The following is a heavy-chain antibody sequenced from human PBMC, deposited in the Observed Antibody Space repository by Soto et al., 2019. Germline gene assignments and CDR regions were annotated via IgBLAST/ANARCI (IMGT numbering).Heavy chain of an antibody. CDR2: IIPIFGTA. J-gene: IGHJ6*02. V-gene: IGHV1-69*13. Sequence: SVKVSCKASGGTFSSYSISWVRQAPGQGLEWMGGIIPIFGTANYAQKFQGRVTITADESTSTAYMELSSLRSEDTAVYYCARISQGASSRDARSGYYYYYGMDVWGQGTTVTVSS. CDR3: ARISQGASSRDARSGYYYYYGMDV. CDR1: GGTFSSYS. D-gene: IGHD6-25*01.